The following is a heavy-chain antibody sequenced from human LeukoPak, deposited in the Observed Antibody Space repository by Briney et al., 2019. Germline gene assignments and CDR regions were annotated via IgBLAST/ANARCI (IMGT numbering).Heavy chain of an antibody. J-gene: IGHJ4*02. CDR2: LWSDERIK. V-gene: IGHV3-33*08. D-gene: IGHD2-15*01. CDR3: ATEGPDGAYSYFHH. Sequence: PGRCLRLSCEASGFSFSDSGMHWVRQAPGKALEWVAVLWSDERIKYYADPVTGRFTISRDNSKKTVWLQMDSLTVEDTALYYCATEGPDGAYSYFHHWGQGTLVIVSS. CDR1: GFSFSDSG.